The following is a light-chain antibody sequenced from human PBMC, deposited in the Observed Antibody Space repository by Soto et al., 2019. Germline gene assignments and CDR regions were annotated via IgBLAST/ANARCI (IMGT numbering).Light chain of an antibody. V-gene: IGLV1-44*01. CDR1: SSNIGSNT. CDR3: AAWDDSVNGVV. Sequence: QAVVTQSPSASGTPGQRVTISCSGSSSNIGSNTVNWYQQLPGTAPKLLIYTINQRPSGVPDRFSGSKSGTSASLAISGLQSEDEADYYCAAWDDSVNGVVFGGGTKLTVL. CDR2: TIN. J-gene: IGLJ2*01.